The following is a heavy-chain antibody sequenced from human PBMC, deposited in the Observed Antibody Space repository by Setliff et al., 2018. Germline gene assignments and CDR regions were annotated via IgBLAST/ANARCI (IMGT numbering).Heavy chain of an antibody. J-gene: IGHJ4*02. CDR2: MNPNSGNT. V-gene: IGHV1-8*02. D-gene: IGHD3-3*01. Sequence: ASVKVSCKASGGTFSSYDINWVRQATGQGLEWMGWMNPNSGNTGYAQKFQGRVTMTRNTSISTAYMELSSLRSEDTAVYYCARGHHYNFWSGYYTGIGAPSPFDYWGQGTLVTVS. CDR3: ARGHHYNFWSGYYTGIGAPSPFDY. CDR1: GGTFSSYD.